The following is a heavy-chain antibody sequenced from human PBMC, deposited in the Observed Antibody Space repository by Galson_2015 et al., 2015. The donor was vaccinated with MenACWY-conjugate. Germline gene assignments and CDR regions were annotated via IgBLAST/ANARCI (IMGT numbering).Heavy chain of an antibody. V-gene: IGHV3-7*03. CDR2: IKQDGSEQ. J-gene: IGHJ6*02. D-gene: IGHD1-26*01. Sequence: SLRLSCAASGFTFSRYWMAWVRQAPGKGLEWVANIKQDGSEQYYVASVKDRFTISRDNAENSLYLEMNSLRGEDTAVFYCARVFSGSRYYSYGMDVWGQRTTVTVS. CDR1: GFTFSRYW. CDR3: ARVFSGSRYYSYGMDV.